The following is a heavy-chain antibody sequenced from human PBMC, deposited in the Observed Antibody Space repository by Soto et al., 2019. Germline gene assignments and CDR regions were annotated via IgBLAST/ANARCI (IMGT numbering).Heavy chain of an antibody. D-gene: IGHD3-22*01. CDR1: GFTFSNYA. Sequence: EVQLLESGGGLVQPGGSLRLSCAASGFTFSNYAMSWVRQAPGKGLEWVSAISGSGGSTYYADSVKGRFTISRDNSKNTLYLQMNSLSAEDTAVHYCAKARADYYDSSGYPVDYWGQGTLVTVSS. J-gene: IGHJ4*02. CDR3: AKARADYYDSSGYPVDY. CDR2: ISGSGGST. V-gene: IGHV3-23*01.